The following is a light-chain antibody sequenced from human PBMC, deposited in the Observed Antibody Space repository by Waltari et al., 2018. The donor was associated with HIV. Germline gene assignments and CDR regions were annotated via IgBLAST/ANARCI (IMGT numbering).Light chain of an antibody. CDR2: ATS. J-gene: IGKJ1*01. V-gene: IGKV1-12*01. CDR3: QQAHSLPWT. Sequence: DIQMTQSPSSVSASVGARVNITCRASQDIGSWLTWYQQKPGTAPNLFIYATSSLQSGVPARFSGSSSGTNFTLAISSLQPEDFATYFCQQAHSLPWTFGHGTKVDMK. CDR1: QDIGSW.